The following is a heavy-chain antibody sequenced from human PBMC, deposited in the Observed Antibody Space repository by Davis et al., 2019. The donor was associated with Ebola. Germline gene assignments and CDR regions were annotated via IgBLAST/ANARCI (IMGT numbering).Heavy chain of an antibody. D-gene: IGHD2-21*01. Sequence: PGGSLRLSCADSVITFSSYAMTWVRQAPGKGLEWVAVISYDRSNKYYADSVKGRFTISRDNSKNTLYLQMNSLRAEDTAVYYCAKSDKLDYWGQGTLVTVSS. CDR3: AKSDKLDY. CDR2: ISYDRSNK. J-gene: IGHJ4*02. V-gene: IGHV3-30*18. CDR1: VITFSSYA.